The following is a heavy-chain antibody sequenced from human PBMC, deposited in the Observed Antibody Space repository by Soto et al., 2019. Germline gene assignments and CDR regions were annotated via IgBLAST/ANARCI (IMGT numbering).Heavy chain of an antibody. J-gene: IGHJ4*02. CDR1: GFSLTTNGVG. V-gene: IGHV2-5*02. Sequence: QITLKESGPMLVNPTQTLTLTCTFSGFSLTTNGVGVGWIRQPPGKALEWLGLIYWDDDQFYNPSLKTRVAIDQHTAKNLVVLRMINMDPADTATYYYAHRRFGLRGPWDLGIFDSWGQGTLVTVST. CDR3: AHRRFGLRGPWDLGIFDS. D-gene: IGHD3-16*01. CDR2: IYWDDDQ.